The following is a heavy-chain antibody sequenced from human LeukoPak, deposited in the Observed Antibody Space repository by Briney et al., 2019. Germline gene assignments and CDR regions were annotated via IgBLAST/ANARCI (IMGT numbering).Heavy chain of an antibody. CDR2: ITARGDGT. CDR1: EFTFSNYV. CDR3: AKGFRIGYSVHFDY. J-gene: IGHJ4*02. D-gene: IGHD2-21*01. Sequence: GGSLRLSCVASEFTFSNYVMSWVRQAPGKGLEWVSAITARGDGTNYADSVRGRFTISRDNSKNTLYLQMDSLRGEDTAVYYCAKGFRIGYSVHFDYWGQGALVTVSS. V-gene: IGHV3-23*01.